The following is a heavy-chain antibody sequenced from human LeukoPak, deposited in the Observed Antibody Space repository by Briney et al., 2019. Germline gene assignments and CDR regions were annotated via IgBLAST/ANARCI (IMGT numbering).Heavy chain of an antibody. CDR2: ISGYNGKT. Sequence: GASVKVSCKASGYTFTSYYMHWVRQAPGQGLEWMAWISGYNGKTNYAQKFQSRGTMTTDRSTSTAYMELSSLRSEDMAVYYCARDLGYAQGAFDNWGQGTMVTVSS. CDR1: GYTFTSYY. V-gene: IGHV1-18*03. CDR3: ARDLGYAQGAFDN. J-gene: IGHJ3*02. D-gene: IGHD2-2*01.